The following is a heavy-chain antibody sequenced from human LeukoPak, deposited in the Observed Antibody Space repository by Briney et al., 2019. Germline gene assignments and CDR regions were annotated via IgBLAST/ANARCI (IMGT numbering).Heavy chain of an antibody. CDR1: GYSFTNYG. D-gene: IGHD1-1*01. Sequence: PGASVKVSCRTSGYSFTNYGVSWVRQAPGQGPEWVGWISGENGNTNFAQKFQARLTMTTNTSTGTAYMELRSLRSDDTAVYYCARWGVHGTTTYCFDYWGQGSLVTVSS. V-gene: IGHV1-18*04. CDR3: ARWGVHGTTTYCFDY. CDR2: ISGENGNT. J-gene: IGHJ4*02.